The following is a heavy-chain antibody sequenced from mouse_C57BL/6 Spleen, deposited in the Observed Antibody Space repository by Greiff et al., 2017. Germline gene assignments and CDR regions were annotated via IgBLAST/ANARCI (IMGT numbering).Heavy chain of an antibody. Sequence: VHVKQSGPELVKPGASVKMSCKASGYTFTDYNMHWVKQSHGKSLEWIGYINPNNGGTSYNQKFKGKATLTVNKSSSTAYMELRSLTSEDSAVYYCARSYYLYFDYWGQGTTLTVSS. CDR1: GYTFTDYN. V-gene: IGHV1-22*01. J-gene: IGHJ2*01. D-gene: IGHD1-1*01. CDR2: INPNNGGT. CDR3: ARSYYLYFDY.